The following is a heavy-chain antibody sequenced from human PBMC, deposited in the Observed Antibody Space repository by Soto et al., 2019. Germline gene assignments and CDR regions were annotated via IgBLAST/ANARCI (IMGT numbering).Heavy chain of an antibody. Sequence: EVQLLESGGGLVQPGGSLRLSCAASGFTFSSYVMSWVRQAPGKGLEWVSAISGSGGSTYYADSVKGRFTISRDNSKNTLYLQMNSLRAEDTAVYYCAKDRQWLYDYDYWGQGTLVTVSS. CDR1: GFTFSSYV. D-gene: IGHD5-12*01. V-gene: IGHV3-23*01. CDR2: ISGSGGST. J-gene: IGHJ4*02. CDR3: AKDRQWLYDYDY.